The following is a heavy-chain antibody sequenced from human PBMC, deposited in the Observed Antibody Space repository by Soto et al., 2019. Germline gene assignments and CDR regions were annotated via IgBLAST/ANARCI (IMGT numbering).Heavy chain of an antibody. CDR1: GFTLGSYA. Sequence: QLVEYGGGLVQPGGSLRLSCAASGFTLGSYAMHWVRQAPGKGLEWVAVISYDNGKIGNEYSGRGRFTLSRDNAKKCLYLQMDSLRPEDTALYYCAKDTGSTTLYYFDCWGQGTVVTVSS. J-gene: IGHJ4*02. CDR3: AKDTGSTTLYYFDC. V-gene: IGHV3-9*01. CDR2: ISYDNGKI. D-gene: IGHD1-26*01.